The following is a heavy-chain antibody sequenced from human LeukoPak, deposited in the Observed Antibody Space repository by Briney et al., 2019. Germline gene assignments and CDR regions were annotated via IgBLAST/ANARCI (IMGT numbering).Heavy chain of an antibody. CDR2: ISSSSSYI. CDR3: ARSDLYYPYFDY. Sequence: GGSLRLSCAASGFTFSSYSMNWVRQAPGKGLEWVSSISSSSSYIYYADSVKGRFTISRDNAKNSLYLQMNSLRAEDTAVYYCARSDLYYPYFDYWGQRTLVTVSS. J-gene: IGHJ4*02. CDR1: GFTFSSYS. V-gene: IGHV3-21*01. D-gene: IGHD3-10*01.